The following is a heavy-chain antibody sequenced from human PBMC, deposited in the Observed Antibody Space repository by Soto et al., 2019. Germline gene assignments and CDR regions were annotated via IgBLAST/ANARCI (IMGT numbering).Heavy chain of an antibody. V-gene: IGHV3-30-3*01. CDR2: ISYDGSNK. Sequence: GGSLRLSCAASGFTFSSYAMHWVRQAPGKGLEWVAVISYDGSNKYYADSVKGRFTISRDNSKNTLYLQMNSLRAEDTAVYYCASWQAIYYDSAFDIWGQGTMVTVSS. D-gene: IGHD3-22*01. CDR1: GFTFSSYA. CDR3: ASWQAIYYDSAFDI. J-gene: IGHJ3*02.